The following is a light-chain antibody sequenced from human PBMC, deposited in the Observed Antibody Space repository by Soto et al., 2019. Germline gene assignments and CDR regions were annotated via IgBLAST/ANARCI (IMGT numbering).Light chain of an antibody. J-gene: IGKJ1*01. CDR2: AAS. Sequence: DIQMTQSPSSLSASVGDRVTITCRASQSISSYLNWYQQKPGKAPKLLIYAASSLQSGVPSRFSGSGSGTAFTLTISSLRPEDFATYYCQQSYSTPPWTFGQGTKVEIK. CDR3: QQSYSTPPWT. CDR1: QSISSY. V-gene: IGKV1-39*01.